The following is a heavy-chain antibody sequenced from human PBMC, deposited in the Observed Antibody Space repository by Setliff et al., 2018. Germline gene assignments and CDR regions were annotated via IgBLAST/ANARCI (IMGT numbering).Heavy chain of an antibody. CDR1: GYTFTSYG. V-gene: IGHV1-18*01. Sequence: ASVKVSCKASGYTFTSYGINWVRQAPGQRLEWVGWISGYNGDTNYAQKFQGRVTLTTDRSTSTAYMELSSLRYEDTAVYYCASAEVVVAPWGQGTLVTVSS. J-gene: IGHJ4*02. CDR3: ASAEVVVAP. CDR2: ISGYNGDT. D-gene: IGHD2-15*01.